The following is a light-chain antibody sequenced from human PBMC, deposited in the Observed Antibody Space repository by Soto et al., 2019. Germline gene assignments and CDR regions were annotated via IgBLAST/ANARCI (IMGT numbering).Light chain of an antibody. CDR1: QDISNY. Sequence: DIQMTQSPSSLSASVGDRVTVTCRASQDISNYLAWYQQKPGKVPKLLIYSASTLQSGVPSRFSGSGSGTDFTITVSRLQTEGVATYYCQKYNSAHLTFGGGTKVEIK. CDR2: SAS. V-gene: IGKV1-27*01. J-gene: IGKJ4*01. CDR3: QKYNSAHLT.